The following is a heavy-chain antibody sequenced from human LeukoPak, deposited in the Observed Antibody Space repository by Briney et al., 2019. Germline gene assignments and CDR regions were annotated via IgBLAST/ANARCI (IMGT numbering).Heavy chain of an antibody. CDR3: ARGSGDSSGYYYYYYGMDV. CDR2: ISAYNGNT. CDR1: GYTFTSYG. V-gene: IGHV1-18*01. Sequence: ASVKVSCKASGYTFTSYGISWVRQAPGQGLEWMGWISAYNGNTNYAQKLQGRVTMTTDTSTSTAYMELRSLRSDDTAAYYCARGSGDSSGYYYYYYGMDVWGQGTTVTVSS. J-gene: IGHJ6*02. D-gene: IGHD3-22*01.